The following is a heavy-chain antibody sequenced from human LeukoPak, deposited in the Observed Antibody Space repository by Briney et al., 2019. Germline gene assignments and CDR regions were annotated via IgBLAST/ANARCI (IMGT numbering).Heavy chain of an antibody. CDR1: VASITTDY. Sequence: PETLSLTCTVSVASITTDYWSWRRQPPRKRLEWVGYISNSGGTDYIPSLKSRVTISADKSKNHFSLKLYSVTAADTAVYYCGTADRHHRGRYGMDVWGRGTTVTVSS. V-gene: IGHV4-59*08. CDR2: ISNSGGT. D-gene: IGHD3-22*01. J-gene: IGHJ6*02. CDR3: GTADRHHRGRYGMDV.